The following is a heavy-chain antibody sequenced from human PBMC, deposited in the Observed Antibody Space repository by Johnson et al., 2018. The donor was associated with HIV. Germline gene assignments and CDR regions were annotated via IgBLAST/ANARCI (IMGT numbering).Heavy chain of an antibody. CDR2: IRYDGRNR. D-gene: IGHD2-15*01. V-gene: IGHV3-30*02. Sequence: QVQLVESGGGVVQPGGSLRLSCAASGFTFSSYGMPWVRQAPGKGLEWVAFIRYDGRNRYHAGSVKGRFTISRDNSMNTMYLQMNSLRDEDTAVYNCAKGGRGDAFDIWGQGTMVTVSS. CDR1: GFTFSSYG. J-gene: IGHJ3*02. CDR3: AKGGRGDAFDI.